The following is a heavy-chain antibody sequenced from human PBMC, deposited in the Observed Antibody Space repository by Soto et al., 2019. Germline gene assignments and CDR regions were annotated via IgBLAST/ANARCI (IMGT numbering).Heavy chain of an antibody. J-gene: IGHJ6*01. CDR1: GGTFSNFA. CDR2: IIPIDATV. CDR3: ARDLLGFGYTYGDV. V-gene: IGHV1-69*12. D-gene: IGHD3-10*01. Sequence: QVQLVQSGAEVKKPGSSAKVSCKASGGTFSNFALISWVRQAPGQGLEWMGGIIPIDATVNYAQKFQGRITLTADESTTPAYMDLGSLSSEDTAVYYCARDLLGFGYTYGDVWGQGTTVTVSS.